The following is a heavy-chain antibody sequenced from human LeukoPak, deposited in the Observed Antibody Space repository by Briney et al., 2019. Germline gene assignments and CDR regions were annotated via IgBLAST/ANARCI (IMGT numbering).Heavy chain of an antibody. Sequence: GGSLRLSCAASGFTFSNAWMSWVRQAPGKGLEWVGRIKSKTDGGTTDYAAPVKGRFTISRDDSKNTLYLQMNSLKTEDTAVYYCTTGDIVVVPAAYGMDVWGQGTTVTVSS. V-gene: IGHV3-15*01. CDR3: TTGDIVVVPAAYGMDV. CDR2: IKSKTDGGTT. CDR1: GFTFSNAW. D-gene: IGHD2-2*01. J-gene: IGHJ6*02.